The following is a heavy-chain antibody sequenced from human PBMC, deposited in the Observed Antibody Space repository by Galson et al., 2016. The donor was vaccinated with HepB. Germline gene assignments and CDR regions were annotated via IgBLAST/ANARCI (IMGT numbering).Heavy chain of an antibody. Sequence: SLRLSCAASGFTFDDYTMHWVRQAPGKSLEWVSLISWDGRSPDYADSVKGRFTISRDNSKNPLFLQMNSPRTEDTALYYCGKDWGSLWESSGKGMDVWGQGTTVTVSS. V-gene: IGHV3-43*01. CDR2: ISWDGRSP. D-gene: IGHD3-10*01. CDR3: GKDWGSLWESSGKGMDV. J-gene: IGHJ6*02. CDR1: GFTFDDYT.